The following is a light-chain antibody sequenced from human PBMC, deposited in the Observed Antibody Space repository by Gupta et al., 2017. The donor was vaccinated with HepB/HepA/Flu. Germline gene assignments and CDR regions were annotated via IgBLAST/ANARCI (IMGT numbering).Light chain of an antibody. V-gene: IGKV3-15*01. CDR2: DAS. Sequence: EIVMTHSPVTLSVSQGERVVLSCRASQSVSRKLSWYKHKLGQAPRLLIYDASTRATDIPARFSGSGSGTEFTLTISGLQSEDIAIYYCQHYNNWPPYAFGQGTKLEIK. CDR3: QHYNNWPPYA. CDR1: QSVSRK. J-gene: IGKJ2*01.